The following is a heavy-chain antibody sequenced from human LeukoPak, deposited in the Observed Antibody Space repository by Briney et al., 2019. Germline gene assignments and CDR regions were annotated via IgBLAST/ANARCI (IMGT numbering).Heavy chain of an antibody. V-gene: IGHV1-2*02. CDR1: GYTFTGYY. CDR2: INPNSGGT. CDR3: ARSIAAAGYYYYMDV. D-gene: IGHD6-13*01. Sequence: ASVKVSCKASGYTFTGYYMHWVRQAPGQGLEWMGWINPNSGGTNYAQKFQGRVTMTGDTSISTAYMELSRLRSDDTAVYYCARSIAAAGYYYYMDVWGKGTTVTVSS. J-gene: IGHJ6*03.